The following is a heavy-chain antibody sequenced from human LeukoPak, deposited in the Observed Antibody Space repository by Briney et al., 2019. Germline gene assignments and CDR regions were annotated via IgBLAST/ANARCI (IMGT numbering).Heavy chain of an antibody. V-gene: IGHV3-74*01. D-gene: IGHD1-1*01. CDR1: GFTFSRYW. Sequence: GGSLRLSCAASGFTFSRYWMHWVRQAPGKGLVWVAHISSDGRITNYADSVRGRFAISRDNAKNTLYLQMNNLRAEDTAVYYCASQVSTGHWGQGTLVTVSS. CDR3: ASQVSTGH. J-gene: IGHJ4*02. CDR2: ISSDGRIT.